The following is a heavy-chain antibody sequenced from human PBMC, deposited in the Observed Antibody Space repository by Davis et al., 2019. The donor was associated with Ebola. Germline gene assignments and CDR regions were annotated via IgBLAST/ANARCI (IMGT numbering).Heavy chain of an antibody. D-gene: IGHD5-12*01. J-gene: IGHJ4*02. CDR2: IYYSGST. Sequence: PGGSLRLSCTVSGGSISSYYWSWIRQPPGKGLEWIGYIYYSGSTNYNPSLKSRVTISVDKSKNQFSLKLSSVTAADTAVYYCAREGLDGYERGNYWGQGTLVTVSS. CDR1: GGSISSYY. CDR3: AREGLDGYERGNY. V-gene: IGHV4-59*12.